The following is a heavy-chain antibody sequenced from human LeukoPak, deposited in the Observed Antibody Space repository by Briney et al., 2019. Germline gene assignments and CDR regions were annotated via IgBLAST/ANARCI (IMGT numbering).Heavy chain of an antibody. D-gene: IGHD6-13*01. CDR2: ISGSGGST. Sequence: GGSLRPSCAASGFTFSSYAMSWVRQAPGKGLEWVSAISGSGGSTYYADSVKGRFTISRDNSKNTLYLQMNSLRAEDTAVYYCAKGVTSRIAAAGTNMVDYWGQGTLVAVSS. CDR1: GFTFSSYA. V-gene: IGHV3-23*01. CDR3: AKGVTSRIAAAGTNMVDY. J-gene: IGHJ4*02.